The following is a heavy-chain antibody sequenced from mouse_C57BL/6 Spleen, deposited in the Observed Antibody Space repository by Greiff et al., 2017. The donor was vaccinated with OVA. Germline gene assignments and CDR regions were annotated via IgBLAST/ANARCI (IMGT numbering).Heavy chain of an antibody. D-gene: IGHD2-3*01. CDR2: ISSGGSYT. CDR3: ARPLYDGYFFAY. Sequence: EVELVESGGDLVKPGGSLKLSCAASGFTFSSYGMSWVRQTPDKRLEWVATISSGGSYTYYPDSVKGRFTISRDNAKNTLYLQMSSLKSEDTAMYYCARPLYDGYFFAYWGQGTLVTVSA. CDR1: GFTFSSYG. V-gene: IGHV5-6*02. J-gene: IGHJ3*01.